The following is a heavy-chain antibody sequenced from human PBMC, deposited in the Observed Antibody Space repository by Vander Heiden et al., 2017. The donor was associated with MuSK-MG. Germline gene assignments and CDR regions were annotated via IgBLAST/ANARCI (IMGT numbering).Heavy chain of an antibody. V-gene: IGHV4-34*01. D-gene: IGHD3-10*01. CDR2: INHRGST. J-gene: IGHJ4*02. CDR3: ARGGGPYYFDY. CDR1: GGSFSGYY. Sequence: QVQLQQWGAGLLKPSETLSLTCAVSGGSFSGYYWSWIRQPPGKGLEWIGEINHRGSTNYNPPLKSRVTRSVDTSKNQFSLKLSYVTAADTAVYYCARGGGPYYFDYWGQGTLVTVSS.